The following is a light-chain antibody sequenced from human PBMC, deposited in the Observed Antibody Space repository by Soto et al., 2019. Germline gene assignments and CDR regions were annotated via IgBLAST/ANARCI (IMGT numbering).Light chain of an antibody. Sequence: DLQMTQSPSTLSASVGDRVTITCRASQSISSWLAWYQQKPGKAPKLLIYDASSLESGVPSRSSGSGSGTEFTLTISSLQPDDFATYYCQQYNSYSRGAFGQGTKVEIK. CDR2: DAS. V-gene: IGKV1-5*01. J-gene: IGKJ1*01. CDR1: QSISSW. CDR3: QQYNSYSRGA.